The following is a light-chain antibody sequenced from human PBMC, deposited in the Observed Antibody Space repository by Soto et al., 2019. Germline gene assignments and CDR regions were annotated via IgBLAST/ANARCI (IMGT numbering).Light chain of an antibody. V-gene: IGKV3-15*01. CDR2: GAS. Sequence: EAVRIQPPATLTMSTGERATLSCRASQSVGSDLAWYQQKPGQAPRLLIYGASTRATGIPARFSGSASGTEFTLTITGLQSEDFAVYYCQQYKNWPLISFCHVTRLAI. CDR3: QQYKNWPLIS. J-gene: IGKJ5*01. CDR1: QSVGSD.